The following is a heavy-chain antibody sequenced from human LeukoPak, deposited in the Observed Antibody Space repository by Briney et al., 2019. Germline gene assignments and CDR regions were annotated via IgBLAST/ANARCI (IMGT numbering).Heavy chain of an antibody. J-gene: IGHJ4*02. D-gene: IGHD2-2*01. CDR1: GFTFSSYA. Sequence: GGSLRLSCAASGFTFSSYAMHWVRQAPGKGLEWVAVISYDGNNKYYADSAKGRFTISRDNSKNTLYLQMNSLRAEDTAVYYCARSEGSYARGYVDYWGQGTLVTVSS. CDR2: ISYDGNNK. V-gene: IGHV3-30-3*01. CDR3: ARSEGSYARGYVDY.